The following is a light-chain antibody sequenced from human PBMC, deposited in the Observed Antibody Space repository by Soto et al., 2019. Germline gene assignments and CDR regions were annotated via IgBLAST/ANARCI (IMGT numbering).Light chain of an antibody. CDR2: AAS. V-gene: IGKV1-39*01. CDR1: QSISSY. CDR3: QQSYSTPRT. Sequence: DIQMTQSPSSLSASVGDRVTITCRASQSISSYLNWYQQKPGKAPKPLIYAASSLQSGVPSRFSGSGSGTDFTLIISSLQPEDFATYYCQQSYSTPRTFGQGTKVDIK. J-gene: IGKJ1*01.